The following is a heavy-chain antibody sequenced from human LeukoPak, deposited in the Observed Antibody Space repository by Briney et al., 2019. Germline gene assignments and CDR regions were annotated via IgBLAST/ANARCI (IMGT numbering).Heavy chain of an antibody. V-gene: IGHV4-61*08. CDR3: ARAASDYDILTGYIPAPFDY. D-gene: IGHD3-9*01. CDR2: ISYSGST. J-gene: IGHJ4*02. Sequence: PSQTLSLTCTVSGGSISSGGYYWSWIRQPPGKGLEWIGYISYSGSTNYSPSLKSRVTISVDTSKNQFSLKLSSVTAADTAVYYCARAASDYDILTGYIPAPFDYWGQGTLVTVSS. CDR1: GGSISSGGYY.